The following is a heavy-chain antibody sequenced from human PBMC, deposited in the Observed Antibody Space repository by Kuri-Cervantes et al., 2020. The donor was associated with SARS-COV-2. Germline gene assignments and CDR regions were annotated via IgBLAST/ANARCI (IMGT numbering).Heavy chain of an antibody. Sequence: GGSLRLSCAASGFTFNNYWMTWVRQAPGKGLQWVANIKEDGSERYYVDSVKGRFTISRDNAKNSLYLQMNSLRAEDTAVYYCARDRPIAAAGTGYMDVWGKGTTVTVSS. CDR2: IKEDGSER. CDR3: ARDRPIAAAGTGYMDV. J-gene: IGHJ6*03. D-gene: IGHD6-13*01. CDR1: GFTFNNYW. V-gene: IGHV3-7*01.